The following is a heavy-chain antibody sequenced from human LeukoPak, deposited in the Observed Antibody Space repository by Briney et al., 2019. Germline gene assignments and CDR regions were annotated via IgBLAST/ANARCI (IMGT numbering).Heavy chain of an antibody. CDR1: GDSVSSGNYY. D-gene: IGHD3-22*01. CDR2: MPPSGTT. Sequence: SETLSLTCTVSGDSVSSGNYYLSWIRQPPGKGLDWITYMPPSGTTKYNPSLKSRVTTSVDTSRTQFSLRLSSVTAADTAVYYCARGQDDRSGTFDYWGQGTLVTVSS. J-gene: IGHJ4*02. CDR3: ARGQDDRSGTFDY. V-gene: IGHV4-61*01.